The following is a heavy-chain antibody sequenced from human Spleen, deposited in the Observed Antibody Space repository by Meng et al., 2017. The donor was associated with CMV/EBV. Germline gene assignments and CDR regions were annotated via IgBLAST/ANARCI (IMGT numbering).Heavy chain of an antibody. Sequence: GESLKISCAASGFTLSSYWMSWVRQAPGKGLEWVANIKEDGSEKYYVDSVKGRFTISRDNAKNSLYVQMNSLRAEDTAIYYCAKVGPCGGDCRWFYYAMDVWGQGTTVTVSS. V-gene: IGHV3-7*03. J-gene: IGHJ6*02. D-gene: IGHD2-21*01. CDR2: IKEDGSEK. CDR3: AKVGPCGGDCRWFYYAMDV. CDR1: GFTLSSYW.